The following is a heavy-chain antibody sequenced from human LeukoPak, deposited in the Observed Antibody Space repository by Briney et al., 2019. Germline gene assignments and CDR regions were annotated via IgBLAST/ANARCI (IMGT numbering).Heavy chain of an antibody. CDR3: ARQAYYYMDV. Sequence: SETLSLTCTVSGYSISSGYYWGWIRQPPGKGLEWIGSIYYSGSTYYNPSLKSRVTISVDTSKNHFSLKLSSVTAADTAVYYCARQAYYYMDVWGKGTTVTVSS. V-gene: IGHV4-38-2*02. CDR1: GYSISSGYY. J-gene: IGHJ6*03. CDR2: IYYSGST.